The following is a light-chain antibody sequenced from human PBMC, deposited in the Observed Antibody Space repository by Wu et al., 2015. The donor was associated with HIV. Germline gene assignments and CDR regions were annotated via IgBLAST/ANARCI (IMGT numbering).Light chain of an antibody. CDR1: QSVSRF. J-gene: IGKJ1*01. V-gene: IGKV3-11*01. CDR3: HQRTTWPRT. Sequence: EIVLTQSPDTLSASPGERATLSCRASQSVSRFLAWYQHKPGQAPRVLIYDTSNRAAGIPTRFSGSGFGTDFTLTNSSLEPEDFAVYYCHQRTTWPRTFGQGTKVEVK. CDR2: DTS.